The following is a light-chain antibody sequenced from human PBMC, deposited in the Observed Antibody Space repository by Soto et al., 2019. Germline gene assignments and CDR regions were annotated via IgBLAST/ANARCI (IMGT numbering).Light chain of an antibody. CDR2: AAS. V-gene: IGKV1-39*01. CDR1: QSISSY. CDR3: QQSYSTPIT. Sequence: DIQMTQSPSSLSASLGDRVTMTCRASQSISSYLNRYQQKPGRAPKLLIYAASSLQSGVPSRFSGSGSGTDFTLTISSLQPEDFATYYCQQSYSTPITFGQGTRLEI. J-gene: IGKJ5*01.